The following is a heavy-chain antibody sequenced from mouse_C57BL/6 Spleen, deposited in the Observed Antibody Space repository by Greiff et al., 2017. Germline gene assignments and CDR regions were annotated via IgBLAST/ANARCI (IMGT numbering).Heavy chain of an antibody. D-gene: IGHD2-2*01. V-gene: IGHV1-76*01. CDR3: ARGGYYGYDY. Sequence: QVQLQQSGAELVRPGASVKLSCKASGYTFTDYYINWVKQRPGQGLEWIARIYPGSGNTYYNEKFKGKATLTAEKSSSTAYMQLSSLTSEDSAVYFCARGGYYGYDYWGQGTTLTVSS. CDR1: GYTFTDYY. CDR2: IYPGSGNT. J-gene: IGHJ2*01.